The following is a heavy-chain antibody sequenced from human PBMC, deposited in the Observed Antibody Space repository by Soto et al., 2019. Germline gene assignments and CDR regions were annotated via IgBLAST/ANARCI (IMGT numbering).Heavy chain of an antibody. Sequence: PSETLSLTCAVYAGSFRGYYWTWIRQAPGKGLEWIGAINHRGRTYNPSLESRVTMSVDTSTNQFSPKLSSVTAADTAVYYCARDGFCTSTNCRMGNWFDPWGQGTLVTVS. V-gene: IGHV4-34*01. J-gene: IGHJ5*02. D-gene: IGHD2-2*03. CDR2: INHRGRT. CDR1: AGSFRGYY. CDR3: ARDGFCTSTNCRMGNWFDP.